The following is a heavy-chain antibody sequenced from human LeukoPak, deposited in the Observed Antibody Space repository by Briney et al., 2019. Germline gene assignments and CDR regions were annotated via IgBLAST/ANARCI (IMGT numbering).Heavy chain of an antibody. Sequence: SETLYLTCAVYGGSFSGYYWSWIRQPPGKGLEWIGEINHSGSTNYNPSLKSRVTISVDTSKNQFSLKLSSVTAADTAVYYCAREADYDILTGHGVWFDPWGQGTLVTVSS. CDR1: GGSFSGYY. CDR2: INHSGST. J-gene: IGHJ5*02. V-gene: IGHV4-34*01. CDR3: AREADYDILTGHGVWFDP. D-gene: IGHD3-9*01.